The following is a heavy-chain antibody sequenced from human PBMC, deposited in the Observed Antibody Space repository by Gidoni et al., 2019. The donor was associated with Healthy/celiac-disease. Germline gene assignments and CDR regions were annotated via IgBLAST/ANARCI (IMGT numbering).Heavy chain of an antibody. CDR1: GGSISSSSYY. V-gene: IGHV4-39*01. CDR3: ARPDYGDYNSNAFDI. CDR2: IYYSGST. J-gene: IGHJ3*02. D-gene: IGHD4-17*01. Sequence: QLQLQESGPGLVKPSETLSLTCTVSGGSISSSSYYWGWIRQPPGKGLEWLGSIYYSGSTYYNPSLKSRVTISVDTSKNQFSLKLSSVTAADTAVYYCARPDYGDYNSNAFDIWGQGTMVTVSS.